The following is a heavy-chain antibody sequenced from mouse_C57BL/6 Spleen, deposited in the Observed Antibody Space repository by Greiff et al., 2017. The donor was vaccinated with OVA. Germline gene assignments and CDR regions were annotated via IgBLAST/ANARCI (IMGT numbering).Heavy chain of an antibody. CDR2: ISYDGSN. CDR1: GYSITSGYY. D-gene: IGHD2-4*01. Sequence: EVQLQESGPGLVKPSQSLSLTCSVTGYSITSGYYWNWIRQFPGNKLEWMGYISYDGSNNYNPSLENRISITRDTSKNQFFLKLNSVTTEDTATYYCARDERVYYDYDEGAWFAYWGQGTLVTVSA. V-gene: IGHV3-6*01. CDR3: ARDERVYYDYDEGAWFAY. J-gene: IGHJ3*01.